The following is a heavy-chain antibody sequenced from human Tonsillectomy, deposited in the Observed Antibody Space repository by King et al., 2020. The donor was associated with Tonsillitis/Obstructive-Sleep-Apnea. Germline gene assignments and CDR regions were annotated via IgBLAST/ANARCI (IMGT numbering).Heavy chain of an antibody. CDR3: ATAPLAAATSIFDY. CDR1: GYTLTELS. CDR2: FDPEDGET. J-gene: IGHJ4*02. D-gene: IGHD6-13*01. Sequence: QLVQSGAEVRKPGASVKVSCKVSGYTLTELSMHWVRQTPGKGLEWMGNFDPEDGETIYAQRFQGRVTMTEDTSADTAYMELSSLRSEDTAVYYCATAPLAAATSIFDYWGQGTLVTVSS. V-gene: IGHV1-24*01.